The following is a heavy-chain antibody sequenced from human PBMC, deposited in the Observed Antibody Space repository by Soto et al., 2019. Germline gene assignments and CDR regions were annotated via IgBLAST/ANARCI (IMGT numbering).Heavy chain of an antibody. CDR3: ARCRGLYGVPTNFDF. V-gene: IGHV4-4*02. CDR2: IYHTGST. CDR1: GDSISISTNW. Sequence: QVQLQESGPRLVKPSGTLSLACVVSGDSISISTNWWSWVRLSPGKGLEWIAEIYHTGSTNFSPSLKSRVSISMDKFANKVSLNLTSVTAADTAVYFCARCRGLYGVPTNFDFWGQGIPVTVSA. D-gene: IGHD3-10*01. J-gene: IGHJ4*02.